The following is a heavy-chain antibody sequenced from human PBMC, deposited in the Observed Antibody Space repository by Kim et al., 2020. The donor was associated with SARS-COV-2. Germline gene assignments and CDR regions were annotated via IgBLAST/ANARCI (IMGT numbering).Heavy chain of an antibody. CDR3: ARDQRPYCSSTSCYVSY. J-gene: IGHJ4*02. Sequence: KGRFTISRDNSKNTLYLQMNSLRGEDTAVYYCARDQRPYCSSTSCYVSYWGQGTLVTVSS. V-gene: IGHV3-30*01. D-gene: IGHD2-2*01.